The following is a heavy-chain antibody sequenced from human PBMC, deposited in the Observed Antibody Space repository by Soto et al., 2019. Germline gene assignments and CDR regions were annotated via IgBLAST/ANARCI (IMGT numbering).Heavy chain of an antibody. J-gene: IGHJ4*02. V-gene: IGHV3-30*18. CDR1: GFTFSSYG. CDR2: ISYDGSNK. CDR3: AKDLDSATYGIVDY. D-gene: IGHD3-10*01. Sequence: QVQLVESGGGVVQPGRSLRLSCAASGFTFSSYGMHWVRQAPGKGLEWVAVISYDGSNKYYADSVKGRFTISRDNSKNTLYLQMNSLRGEDTAVYYCAKDLDSATYGIVDYWGQGTLVTVSS.